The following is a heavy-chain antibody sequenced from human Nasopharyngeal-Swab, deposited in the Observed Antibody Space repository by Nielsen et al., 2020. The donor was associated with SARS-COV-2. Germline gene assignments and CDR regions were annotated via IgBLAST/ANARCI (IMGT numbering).Heavy chain of an antibody. Sequence: WIRQPPGKSLEWIGYIYYSGSTYYNPSLKSRVTISVDTSKNQFSLKLSSVTAADTAVYYCARDLHEYGSGLYYFDYWGQGTLVTVSS. CDR3: ARDLHEYGSGLYYFDY. J-gene: IGHJ4*02. V-gene: IGHV4-30-4*01. D-gene: IGHD3-10*01. CDR2: IYYSGST.